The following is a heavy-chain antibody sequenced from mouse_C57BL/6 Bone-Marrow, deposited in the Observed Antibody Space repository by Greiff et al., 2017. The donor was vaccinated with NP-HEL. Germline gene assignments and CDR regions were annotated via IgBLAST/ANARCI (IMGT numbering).Heavy chain of an antibody. V-gene: IGHV2-5*01. D-gene: IGHD2-1*01. J-gene: IGHJ4*01. Sequence: VKLKESGPGLVQPSQSLSITCTVSGFSLTSYGVHWVRQSPGKGLEWLGVIWRGGSTDYNAAFMSRLSITKDNSKSQVFFKMNSLQADDTAIYYCAKRRYYYGNPYYYAMDYWGQGTSVTVSS. CDR2: IWRGGST. CDR3: AKRRYYYGNPYYYAMDY. CDR1: GFSLTSYG.